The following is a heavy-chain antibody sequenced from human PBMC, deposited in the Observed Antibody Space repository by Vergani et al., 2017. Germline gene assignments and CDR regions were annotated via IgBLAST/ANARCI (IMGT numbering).Heavy chain of an antibody. Sequence: QVQLVQSGAEMKKPGASVNVSCKTSGYSFNSYGINWVRQAPGQGLEWLGWISGYDGKTKYVEKLQGRITVTIDTSTNSAYMELRGLRSDDTAVYYCASQHYYDSSGYMGGYLEYFQHWGQGTLVTVSS. V-gene: IGHV1-18*01. CDR3: ASQHYYDSSGYMGGYLEYFQH. J-gene: IGHJ1*01. CDR1: GYSFNSYG. D-gene: IGHD3-22*01. CDR2: ISGYDGKT.